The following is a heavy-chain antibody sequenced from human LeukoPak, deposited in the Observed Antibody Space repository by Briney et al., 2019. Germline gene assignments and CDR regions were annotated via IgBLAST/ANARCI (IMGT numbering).Heavy chain of an antibody. J-gene: IGHJ4*02. CDR3: AKAAPGTRWELPDYFDY. V-gene: IGHV3-9*01. Sequence: GRSLRLSCAASGFTFDGYAMHWVRQAPGKGLEGVSGISWNSGSIGYADSVKGRFTISRDNAKNSLYLQMNSLRAEDTALYYCAKAAPGTRWELPDYFDYWGQGTLVTVSS. D-gene: IGHD1-26*01. CDR2: ISWNSGSI. CDR1: GFTFDGYA.